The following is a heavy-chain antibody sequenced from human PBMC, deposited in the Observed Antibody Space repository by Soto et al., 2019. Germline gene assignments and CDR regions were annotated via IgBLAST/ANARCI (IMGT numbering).Heavy chain of an antibody. CDR1: GYTFTSYA. D-gene: IGHD2-15*01. J-gene: IGHJ4*02. Sequence: QVQLVQSGAEVKKPGASVKVSCKASGYTFTSYAMHWVRQAPGQGLEWMGWINAGNGNTKYSQKFQGRVTITRDTSASTAYMELSSLRAEDTDVYYCARGPGGPDGPGDYWGQGTLVTVSS. CDR3: ARGPGGPDGPGDY. V-gene: IGHV1-3*01. CDR2: INAGNGNT.